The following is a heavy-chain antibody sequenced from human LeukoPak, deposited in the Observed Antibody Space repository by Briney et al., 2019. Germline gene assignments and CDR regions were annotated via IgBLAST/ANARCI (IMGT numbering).Heavy chain of an antibody. CDR1: GFTFSNYW. Sequence: GGSLRLSCAASGFTFSNYWMSWVRQAPGKGLEWVANIKEDGSEKYYVDSVKGRFTISRDNAKNSLYLQMSSLRAEDTAVYYCASGSYGRDYWGQGTLVSVSS. CDR3: ASGSYGRDY. J-gene: IGHJ4*02. D-gene: IGHD1-26*01. V-gene: IGHV3-7*01. CDR2: IKEDGSEK.